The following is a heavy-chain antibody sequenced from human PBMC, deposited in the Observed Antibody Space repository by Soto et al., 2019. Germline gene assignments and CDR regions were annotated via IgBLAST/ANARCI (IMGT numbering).Heavy chain of an antibody. CDR3: ARNKITGLFDY. CDR2: INHSGST. V-gene: IGHV4-34*01. CDR1: GGSFSGYY. Sequence: SETLSLTCAVYGGSFSGYYWTWIRQPPGTGLEWIGEINHSGSTNYNPSLKSRVTISVDTSKIQFSLKLTSVTAADTAVYYCARNKITGLFDYWGQGTLVTVSS. J-gene: IGHJ4*02. D-gene: IGHD2-8*02.